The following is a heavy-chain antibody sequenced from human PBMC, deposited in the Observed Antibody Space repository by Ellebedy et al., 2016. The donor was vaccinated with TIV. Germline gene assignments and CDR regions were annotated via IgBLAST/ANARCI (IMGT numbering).Heavy chain of an antibody. D-gene: IGHD6-19*01. CDR3: ARGQWLVRPLDY. V-gene: IGHV1-2*02. Sequence: ASVKVSCKASGYTFTGYYMYWVRQAPGQGLEWMGWINPNSGGTNYAQKFQGRVTMNRDTSISTAYMELSRMRSDDTAVYYCARGQWLVRPLDYWGQGTLVTVSS. CDR1: GYTFTGYY. J-gene: IGHJ4*02. CDR2: INPNSGGT.